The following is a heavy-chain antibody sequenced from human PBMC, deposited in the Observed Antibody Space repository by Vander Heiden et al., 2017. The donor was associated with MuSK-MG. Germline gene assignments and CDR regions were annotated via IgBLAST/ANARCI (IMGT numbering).Heavy chain of an antibody. J-gene: IGHJ4*02. CDR2: MWYDRSNK. CDR3: ARDEQPERRGYSYGLGY. V-gene: IGHV3-33*01. D-gene: IGHD5-18*01. CDR1: GLASSSCG. Sequence: AQLVHSAGGVVQSGRSLRLSRAAAGLASSSCGMHWVRQAPGKGLEWVADMWYDRSNKYYEDSVKGRFTISRDNSKNTLYQQMNSRRGEDTAGYYCARDEQPERRGYSYGLGYWGQGTLVTVSS.